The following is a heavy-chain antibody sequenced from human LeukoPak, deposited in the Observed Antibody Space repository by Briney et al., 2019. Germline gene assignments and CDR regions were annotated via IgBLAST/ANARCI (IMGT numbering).Heavy chain of an antibody. J-gene: IGHJ3*02. CDR2: INHSGST. CDR3: ARDLPGYSSSWYGSAFDI. V-gene: IGHV4-34*01. CDR1: GGSFSGYY. Sequence: SSETLSLTCAVYGGSFSGYYWSWIRQPPGKGLEWIREINHSGSTNYNPSLKSRVTISVDTSKNQFSLKLSSVTAADTAVYYCARDLPGYSSSWYGSAFDIWGQGTMVTVSS. D-gene: IGHD6-13*01.